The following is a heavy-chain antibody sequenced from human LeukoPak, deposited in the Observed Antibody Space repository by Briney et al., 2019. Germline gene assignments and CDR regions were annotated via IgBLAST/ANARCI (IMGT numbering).Heavy chain of an antibody. J-gene: IGHJ5*02. D-gene: IGHD6-13*01. CDR2: ISGSGGTT. V-gene: IGHV3-23*01. Sequence: TXAMSWVRQAPEKGLEWVSAISGSGGTTKYADSVNGRFTISRDNSKNTLYLQMNSLSADDTAVYYCAKAYSTSWYHLAGSWGQGTLVTVSS. CDR3: AKAYSTSWYHLAGS. CDR1: TXA.